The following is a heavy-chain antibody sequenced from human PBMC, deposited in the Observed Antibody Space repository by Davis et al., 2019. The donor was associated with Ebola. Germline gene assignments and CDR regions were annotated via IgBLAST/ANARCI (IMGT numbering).Heavy chain of an antibody. D-gene: IGHD6-19*01. Sequence: SETLSLTCTVSGGSISTYYWSWVRQPPGKALEWIGNIYYSGSTNYNPSLKSRVTISIDTSKNQFSLRLSSMTAADTAVYYCARDPNGWHRYSIDVWGQGTTVIVSS. V-gene: IGHV4-59*01. CDR3: ARDPNGWHRYSIDV. CDR1: GGSISTYY. J-gene: IGHJ6*02. CDR2: IYYSGST.